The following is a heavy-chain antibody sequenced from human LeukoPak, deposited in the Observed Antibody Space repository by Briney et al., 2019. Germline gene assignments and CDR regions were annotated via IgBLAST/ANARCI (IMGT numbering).Heavy chain of an antibody. Sequence: QAGGSLRLSCAASGFTVGSNYMSWVRQAPGKGLEWVSVIYSRGSTYYADSVKGRFTISRDNSKNTLYLQMNSLRAEDTAVYYCARRRQLRRAFDIWGQGTMVTVSS. J-gene: IGHJ3*02. CDR3: ARRRQLRRAFDI. CDR1: GFTVGSNY. CDR2: IYSRGST. D-gene: IGHD1-1*01. V-gene: IGHV3-66*01.